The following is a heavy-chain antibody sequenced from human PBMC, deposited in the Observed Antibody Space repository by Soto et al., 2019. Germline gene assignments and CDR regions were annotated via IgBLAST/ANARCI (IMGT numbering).Heavy chain of an antibody. Sequence: GGSLRLSCAASGFTFSSYSMNWVRQAPGKGLEWVSSISSSSSYIYYADSVKGRFTISRDNAKNSLYLQMNSLRAEDTAVYYCARTLDYGDLVTPAFDIWGQGTMVTVSS. D-gene: IGHD4-17*01. CDR2: ISSSSSYI. CDR1: GFTFSSYS. CDR3: ARTLDYGDLVTPAFDI. V-gene: IGHV3-21*01. J-gene: IGHJ3*02.